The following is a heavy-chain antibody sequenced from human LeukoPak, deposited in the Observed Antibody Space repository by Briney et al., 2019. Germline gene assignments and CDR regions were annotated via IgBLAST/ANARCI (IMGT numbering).Heavy chain of an antibody. CDR2: IYYTGST. CDR1: GGSVSDYY. D-gene: IGHD6-13*01. V-gene: IGHV4-59*08. Sequence: PSETLSLTCTISGGSVSDYYWSWIRQSPGKGLEWIGYIYYTGSTTYDPSLKSRVTISVDTSKNQFSLKVSSVTAADTAVYYCARHVGSSWYSQYYFDYWGQGTLVTVSS. J-gene: IGHJ4*02. CDR3: ARHVGSSWYSQYYFDY.